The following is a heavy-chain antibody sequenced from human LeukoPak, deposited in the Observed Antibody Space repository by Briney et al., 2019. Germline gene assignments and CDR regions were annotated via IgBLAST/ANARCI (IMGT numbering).Heavy chain of an antibody. CDR3: ARVPPPFDWSYYMDV. Sequence: WFRQAPGKGLEWIGSIYYSGSTYYNPSLKSRVTISVDTSKNQFSLKLSSVTAADTAVYYCARVPPPFDWSYYMDVWGKGTTVTVSS. CDR2: IYYSGST. V-gene: IGHV4-39*07. D-gene: IGHD3-9*01. J-gene: IGHJ6*03.